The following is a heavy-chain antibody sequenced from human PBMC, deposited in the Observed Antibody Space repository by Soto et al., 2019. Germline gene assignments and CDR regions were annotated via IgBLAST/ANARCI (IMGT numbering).Heavy chain of an antibody. D-gene: IGHD6-25*01. CDR1: GGSINTVGYY. CDR2: IYYSGSR. CDR3: AKESGGYDSSTRYGLDV. J-gene: IGHJ6*02. V-gene: IGHV4-31*03. Sequence: SETLSLTCPVSGGSINTVGYYWTWIRQQPGKGLEWIGYIYYSGSRDYNPSLKSRVSMSVDASKNQFSLNLTSVTAADTAVYYCAKESGGYDSSTRYGLDVWGQGTTVTVSS.